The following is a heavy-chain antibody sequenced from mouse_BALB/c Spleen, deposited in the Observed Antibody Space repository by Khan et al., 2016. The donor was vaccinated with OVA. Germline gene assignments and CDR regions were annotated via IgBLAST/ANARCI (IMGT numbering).Heavy chain of an antibody. Sequence: EVELVESGGDLVQPGGSLRLSCATSGFTFSDYYMSWVRQPSGKALEWLGFIRNKANGYTKEYSASVKGRITISRDKSQSILYLQMNTLRADDSATYYGARNNPIPMDYWGQGTSVTVSS. J-gene: IGHJ4*01. CDR2: IRNKANGYTK. D-gene: IGHD2-14*01. V-gene: IGHV7-3*02. CDR3: ARNNPIPMDY. CDR1: GFTFSDYY.